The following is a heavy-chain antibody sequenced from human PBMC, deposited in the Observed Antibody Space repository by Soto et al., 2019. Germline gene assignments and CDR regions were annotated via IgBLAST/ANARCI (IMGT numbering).Heavy chain of an antibody. J-gene: IGHJ4*02. Sequence: PGGSLRLSCAASGFTFSSYAMHWVRQAPGKGLEWVAVISYDGSNKYYADSVKGRFTISRDNSKNTLYLQMNSLRAEDTAVYYCARDSYSSGWYGEFDYWGQGTLVTVSS. CDR2: ISYDGSNK. CDR1: GFTFSSYA. D-gene: IGHD6-19*01. CDR3: ARDSYSSGWYGEFDY. V-gene: IGHV3-30-3*01.